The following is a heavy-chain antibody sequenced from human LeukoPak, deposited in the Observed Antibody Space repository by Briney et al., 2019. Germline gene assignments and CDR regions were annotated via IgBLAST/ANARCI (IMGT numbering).Heavy chain of an antibody. CDR2: ITGSGGNT. CDR3: AKWGDFDVLTGYYVPDF. Sequence: GGSLRLSCAASGFTFSNYAISWVRQAPGKGLKWVSAITGSGGNTYYADSVKGRFTISRDNSKNTLYLQMNSLRDEGTAVYYCAKWGDFDVLTGYYVPDFWGQGTLVTVSS. J-gene: IGHJ4*02. V-gene: IGHV3-23*01. CDR1: GFTFSNYA. D-gene: IGHD3-9*01.